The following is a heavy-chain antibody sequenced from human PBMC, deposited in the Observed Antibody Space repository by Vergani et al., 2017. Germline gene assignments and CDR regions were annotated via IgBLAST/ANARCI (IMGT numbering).Heavy chain of an antibody. CDR1: GFTFDDYA. D-gene: IGHD4-23*01. CDR3: AKDIGGNSGGAFDI. CDR2: ISWNSGSI. J-gene: IGHJ3*02. Sequence: EVQLVESGGGLVQPGRSLRLSCAASGFTFDDYAMHWVRQAPGKSLEWVSGISWNSGSIGYADSVKGRFTISRDNAKNSLYLQMNSLRAEDTALYYCAKDIGGNSGGAFDIWGQGTMVTVSS. V-gene: IGHV3-9*01.